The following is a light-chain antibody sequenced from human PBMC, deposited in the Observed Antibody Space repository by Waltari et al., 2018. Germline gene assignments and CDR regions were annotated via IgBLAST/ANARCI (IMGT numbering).Light chain of an antibody. J-gene: IGKJ1*01. CDR1: QAIGSY. CDR3: QQYYDYPRT. CDR2: AAS. V-gene: IGKV1-8*01. Sequence: AIRMTQSPSSFSASTGDRVTITCRASQAIGSYLAWYRQKTGRVPKLLISAASTLQSGVPSRFTGSGSGTDFTLTINCLQSEDFATYYCQQYYDYPRTFGQGTKVEVK.